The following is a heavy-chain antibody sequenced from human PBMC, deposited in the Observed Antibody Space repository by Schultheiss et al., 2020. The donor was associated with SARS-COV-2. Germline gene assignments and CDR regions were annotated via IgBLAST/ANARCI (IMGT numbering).Heavy chain of an antibody. J-gene: IGHJ4*02. CDR1: GYTFTSYG. V-gene: IGHV1-18*01. CDR3: ATRYGSGSYYREYYFDY. Sequence: ASVKVSCKASGYTFTSYGISWVRQAPGQGLEWMGWISAYNGNTNYAQKLQGRVTMTTDTSTSTAYMELRSLRSDDTAVYYCATRYGSGSYYREYYFDYWGQGTLVTVSS. D-gene: IGHD3-10*01. CDR2: ISAYNGNT.